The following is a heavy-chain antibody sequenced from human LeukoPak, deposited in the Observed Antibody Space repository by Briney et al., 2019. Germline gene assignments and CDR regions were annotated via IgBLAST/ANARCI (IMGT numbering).Heavy chain of an antibody. D-gene: IGHD2-8*01. V-gene: IGHV6-1*01. CDR1: GDSVSSISAT. CDR2: TYYRSTWHN. Sequence: SQTLSLTCAISGDSVSSISATWNWIRQSPSRGLEWLGRTYYRSTWHNDYAASVKSQITINPDTSENQFFLQLNSVTLEDTAVYYCAKSAYFREYFDYWGQGILVTVSS. J-gene: IGHJ4*02. CDR3: AKSAYFREYFDY.